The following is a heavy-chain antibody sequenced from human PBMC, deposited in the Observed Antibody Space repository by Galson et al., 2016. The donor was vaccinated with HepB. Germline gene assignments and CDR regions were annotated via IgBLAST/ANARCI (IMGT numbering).Heavy chain of an antibody. CDR3: ARLTLNEHSNNWFDP. Sequence: SETLSLTCTVSGGSIRSSDSYWSWIRQPPGKGLECIGSMFYTGTTYFNPSLKSQVTISVDTSKNQFSLKLRSVTAADTAVYFCARLTLNEHSNNWFDPRGQGTLVTVSS. CDR2: MFYTGTT. D-gene: IGHD4-11*01. J-gene: IGHJ5*02. CDR1: GGSIRSSDSY. V-gene: IGHV4-39*07.